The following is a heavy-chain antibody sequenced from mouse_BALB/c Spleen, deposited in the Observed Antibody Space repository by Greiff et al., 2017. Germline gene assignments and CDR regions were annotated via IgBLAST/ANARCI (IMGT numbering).Heavy chain of an antibody. Sequence: EVQLQQSGPSLVKPSQTLSLTCSVTGDSITSGYWNWIRKFPGNKLEYMGYISYSGSTYYNPSLKSRISITRDTSKNQYYLQLNSVTTEDTATYYCATDYGSSYVEAMDYWGQGTSVTVSS. J-gene: IGHJ4*01. CDR2: ISYSGST. V-gene: IGHV3-8*02. D-gene: IGHD1-1*01. CDR1: GDSITSGY. CDR3: ATDYGSSYVEAMDY.